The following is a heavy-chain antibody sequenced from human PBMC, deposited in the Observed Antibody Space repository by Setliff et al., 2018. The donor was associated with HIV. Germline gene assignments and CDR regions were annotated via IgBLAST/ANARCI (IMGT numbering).Heavy chain of an antibody. J-gene: IGHJ6*03. Sequence: NPGGSLRLSCAASGFTFSDYYMTWIRQAPGKGLEWVSYISSSGSTIYYADSVKGRFTISRDNAKNSLYLQMKSLRAEDTAVYYCARGPRGSQYYYYMDVWGKGTTVTVSS. CDR1: GFTFSDYY. D-gene: IGHD5-12*01. V-gene: IGHV3-11*04. CDR3: ARGPRGSQYYYYMDV. CDR2: ISSSGSTI.